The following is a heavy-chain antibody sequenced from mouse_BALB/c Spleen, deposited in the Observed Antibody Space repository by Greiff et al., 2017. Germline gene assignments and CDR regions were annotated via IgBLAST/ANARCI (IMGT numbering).Heavy chain of an antibody. CDR1: GFSLTGYG. V-gene: IGHV2-6-7*01. CDR3: ARDLSTMITAMDY. CDR2: IWGDGST. J-gene: IGHJ4*01. D-gene: IGHD2-4*01. Sequence: VKLMESGPGLVAPSQSLSITCTVSGFSLTGYGVNWVRQPPGKGLEWLGMIWGDGSTDYNSALKSRLSISKDNSKSQVFLKMNSLQTDDTARYYCARDLSTMITAMDYWGQGTSVTVSS.